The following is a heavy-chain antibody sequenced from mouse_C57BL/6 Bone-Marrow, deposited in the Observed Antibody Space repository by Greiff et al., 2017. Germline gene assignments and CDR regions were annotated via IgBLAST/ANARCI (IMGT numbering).Heavy chain of an antibody. J-gene: IGHJ2*01. CDR1: GYAFSSYW. D-gene: IGHD2-4*01. Sequence: QVQLKESGAELVKPGASVKISCKASGYAFSSYWMNWVKQRPGKGLEWIGQIYPGDGDTNYNGKFKGKATLTADKSSSTAYMQLSSLTSEDSAVYFCAREADYDQYYFDYWGQGTTLTVSS. V-gene: IGHV1-80*01. CDR3: AREADYDQYYFDY. CDR2: IYPGDGDT.